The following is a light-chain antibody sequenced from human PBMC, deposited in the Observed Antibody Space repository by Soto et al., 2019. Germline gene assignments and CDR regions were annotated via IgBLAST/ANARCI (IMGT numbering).Light chain of an antibody. V-gene: IGKV3-15*01. J-gene: IGKJ1*01. CDR1: QSVSRN. CDR3: KQYNNWLWT. CDR2: DAS. Sequence: EIVMTQSPATLSVSPGERATLSCRASQSVSRNVAWYQQKPGQAPRLLIHDASTRATGISVRFSGSGSGTEFTLNISSMQSEDFAVYYCKQYNNWLWTFGQGTKVEIK.